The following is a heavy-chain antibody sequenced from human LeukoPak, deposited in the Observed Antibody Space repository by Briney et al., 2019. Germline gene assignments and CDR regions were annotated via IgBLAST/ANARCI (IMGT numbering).Heavy chain of an antibody. J-gene: IGHJ4*02. CDR1: GGSFSGYY. D-gene: IGHD6-6*01. CDR3: ARLRQLDYFDY. CDR2: INHSGST. V-gene: IGHV4-34*01. Sequence: PSETLSLTCAVYGGSFSGYYWSWIRQPPGKGLEWIGEINHSGSTNYNPSLKSRVTISVDTSKNQFSLKLSSVTAADTAVFYCARLRQLDYFDYWGQGTLVTVSS.